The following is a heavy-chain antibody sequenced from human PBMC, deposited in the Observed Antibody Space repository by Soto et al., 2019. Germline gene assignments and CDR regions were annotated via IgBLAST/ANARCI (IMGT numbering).Heavy chain of an antibody. D-gene: IGHD3-22*01. CDR2: ISGSGGST. J-gene: IGHJ4*02. V-gene: IGHV3-23*01. Sequence: EVQLLESGGGLVQPGGSLRLSCAASGFTFSSYAMSWVRQAPGKGLEWVSAISGSGGSTYYADSVKGRFTISRDNSKKTLYLQMNSLRAEDTAVYYCAKGTGWDDSIHYWGQGTLVTVSS. CDR3: AKGTGWDDSIHY. CDR1: GFTFSSYA.